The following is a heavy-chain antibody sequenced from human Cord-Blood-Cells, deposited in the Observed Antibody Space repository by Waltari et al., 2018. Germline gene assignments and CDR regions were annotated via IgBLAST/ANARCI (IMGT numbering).Heavy chain of an antibody. J-gene: IGHJ4*02. V-gene: IGHV3-30*04. Sequence: QVQLVESGGGVVQPGRSLRLSCAASGFTFSSYAMHWVRQAPGKGLEGVAVISDDGSNKYYADSVKGRFTISRDNSKNTLYLQMNSLRAEDTAVYYCARDRATGVVDYWGQGTLVTVSS. CDR3: ARDRATGVVDY. CDR2: ISDDGSNK. CDR1: GFTFSSYA. D-gene: IGHD7-27*01.